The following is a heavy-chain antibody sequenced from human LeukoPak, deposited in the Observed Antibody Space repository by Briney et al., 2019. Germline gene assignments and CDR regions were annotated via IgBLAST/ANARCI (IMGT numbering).Heavy chain of an antibody. J-gene: IGHJ4*02. CDR1: GGSISSYY. CDR2: IYTSGST. Sequence: SETLSLTCSVSGGSISSYYWSWIRQPAGKGLEWIGRIYTSGSTNYNPSLKSRVTMSVDTSKNQFSLKLSSVTAADTAVYYCARVRIQLWWGYFDYWGQGTLVTVSS. D-gene: IGHD5-18*01. CDR3: ARVRIQLWWGYFDY. V-gene: IGHV4-4*07.